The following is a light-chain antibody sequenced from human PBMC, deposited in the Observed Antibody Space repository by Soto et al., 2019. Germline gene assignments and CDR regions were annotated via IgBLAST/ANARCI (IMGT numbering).Light chain of an antibody. CDR1: QGIGSW. CDR3: QQANSFPWT. J-gene: IGKJ1*01. V-gene: IGKV1-12*01. CDR2: AAS. Sequence: DIQLTQSPSSVSASVGDRVTITCRASQGIGSWLGWYQQKPGKAPNLLIYAASNLQIGVPSRFSGSGSGTDFTLTISSLQPEDFATYYCQQANSFPWTFGQGTKVEVK.